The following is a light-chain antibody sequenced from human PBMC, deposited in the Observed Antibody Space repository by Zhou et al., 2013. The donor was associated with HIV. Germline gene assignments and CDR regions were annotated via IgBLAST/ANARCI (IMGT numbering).Light chain of an antibody. CDR1: QSVFSN. Sequence: EVVMTQSPSTLSVSPGERVTLSCRASQSVFSNLAWYQQKTGQAPSLLIYDTSIRATGVPARFSGSGSGREFTLTISRLEPEDFAVYYCQHYGVSPYTFGPGPSWRS. V-gene: IGKV3-15*01. J-gene: IGKJ2*01. CDR3: QHYGVSPYT. CDR2: DTS.